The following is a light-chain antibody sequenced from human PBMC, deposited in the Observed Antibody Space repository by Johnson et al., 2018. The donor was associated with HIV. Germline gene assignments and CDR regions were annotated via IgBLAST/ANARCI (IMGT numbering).Light chain of an antibody. J-gene: IGLJ1*01. CDR3: GTWDSSLSAGV. V-gene: IGLV1-51*01. CDR2: DNN. CDR1: SSNIGNNY. Sequence: QPVLTQPPSVSAAPGQKVTISCSGSSSNIGNNYVSWYQQLPGTAPKLLISDNNKRPSGIPDRFSGSKSGTSATLDIAGLQTGDEADYYCGTWDSSLSAGVFGPGTKVSV.